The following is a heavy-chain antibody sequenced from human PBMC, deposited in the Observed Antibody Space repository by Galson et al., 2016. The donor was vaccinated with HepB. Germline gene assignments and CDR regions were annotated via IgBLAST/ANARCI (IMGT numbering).Heavy chain of an antibody. CDR1: GLPFSDSY. J-gene: IGHJ4*02. D-gene: IGHD2/OR15-2a*01. CDR3: ATQLHLIIVPGTFDS. CDR2: ISNTGKTI. Sequence: SLRLSCAASGLPFSDSYMSWIRQAPGKGLEWISYISNTGKTIYYADSVKGRFTISRDNAKNSVYLQMNTLRGEDTAVYYCATQLHLIIVPGTFDSWGQGTPVTVSS. V-gene: IGHV3-11*01.